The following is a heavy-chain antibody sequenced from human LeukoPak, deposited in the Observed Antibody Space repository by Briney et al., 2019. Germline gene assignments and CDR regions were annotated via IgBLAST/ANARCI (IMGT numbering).Heavy chain of an antibody. CDR3: ARVGVGTAAKGYYYYYMDV. J-gene: IGHJ6*03. Sequence: SETLSLTCAVYGGSFSGYYWSWIRQPPGKGLEWIGEINHSGSTNYNPSLKSRVTISVDTSKNQFSLKLSSVTAADTAVYYCARVGVGTAAKGYYYYYMDVWGKGTTVTVSS. CDR1: GGSFSGYY. V-gene: IGHV4-34*01. CDR2: INHSGST. D-gene: IGHD2-15*01.